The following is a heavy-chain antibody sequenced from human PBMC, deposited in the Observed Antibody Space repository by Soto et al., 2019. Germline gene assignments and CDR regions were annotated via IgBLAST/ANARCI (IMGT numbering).Heavy chain of an antibody. CDR1: GFSLSNARMG. V-gene: IGHV2-26*01. Sequence: GSGPTLVNPTETLTLTCTVSGFSLSNARMGVSWIRQPPGKALEWLAHIFSNDEKSYSTSLKSRLTISKDTSKSQVVLTMTNMDPVDTATYYCARVFRIAAAGNLGFWFDPWGQGTLVTVSS. CDR2: IFSNDEK. J-gene: IGHJ5*02. D-gene: IGHD6-13*01. CDR3: ARVFRIAAAGNLGFWFDP.